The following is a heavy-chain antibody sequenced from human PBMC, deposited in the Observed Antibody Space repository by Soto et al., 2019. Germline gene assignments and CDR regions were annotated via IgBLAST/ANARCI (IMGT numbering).Heavy chain of an antibody. CDR1: GFTFSSYG. D-gene: IGHD2-2*01. CDR2: ISYDGSNK. Sequence: GGSLRLSCAASGFTFSSYGMHWVRQAPGKGLEWVAVISYDGSNKYYADSVKGRFTISRDNSKNTLYLQMNSLRAEDTAVYYCAKQDCSSTSCSLIDYWGQGTLVTVSS. CDR3: AKQDCSSTSCSLIDY. V-gene: IGHV3-30*18. J-gene: IGHJ4*02.